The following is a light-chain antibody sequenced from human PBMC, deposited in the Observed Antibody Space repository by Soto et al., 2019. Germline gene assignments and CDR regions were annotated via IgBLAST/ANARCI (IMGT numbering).Light chain of an antibody. CDR3: QSYDSSLSGYV. CDR2: GNT. Sequence: QSVLTQPPSVSGAPGQRVTFSCTGSSSNIGAGYDVHWYQQLPGTAPKLLIYGNTNRPSGVPDRFSGSKSGTSASLAITGLQAEDEAEYYCQSYDSSLSGYVFGSGTKLTVL. V-gene: IGLV1-40*01. CDR1: SSNIGAGYD. J-gene: IGLJ1*01.